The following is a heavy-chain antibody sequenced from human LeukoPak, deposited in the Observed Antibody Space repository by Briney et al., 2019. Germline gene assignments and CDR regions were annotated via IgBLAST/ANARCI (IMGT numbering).Heavy chain of an antibody. CDR1: AFTFGDYT. Sequence: HPGGSLRLSCTASAFTFGDYTMSWVRQAPGKGLEWVSSISSSGDTIDYADSVKGRFTISRDNSKNTVYLQMNSLRGEDTAVYHCARDRGTVFFDYVGQGTLVTVSS. J-gene: IGHJ4*02. V-gene: IGHV3-23*01. CDR3: ARDRGTVFFDY. CDR2: ISSSGDTI. D-gene: IGHD3-16*01.